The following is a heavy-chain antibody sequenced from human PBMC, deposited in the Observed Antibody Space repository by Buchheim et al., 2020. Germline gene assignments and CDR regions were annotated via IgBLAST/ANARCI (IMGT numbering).Heavy chain of an antibody. Sequence: QVQLVESGGGVVQPGRSLRLSCAASGFTFSSYGMHWVRQAPGKGLEWVAVISYDGSNKYYADSVKGRFTISSDNAKNSLYLQMNSLRGEDTAVYYCARGSYSGSYLFDYWGQGTL. V-gene: IGHV3-30*03. CDR2: ISYDGSNK. CDR1: GFTFSSYG. J-gene: IGHJ4*02. CDR3: ARGSYSGSYLFDY. D-gene: IGHD1-26*01.